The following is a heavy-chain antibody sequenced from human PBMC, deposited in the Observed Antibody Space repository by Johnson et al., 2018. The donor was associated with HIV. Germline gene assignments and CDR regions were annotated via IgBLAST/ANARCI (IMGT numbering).Heavy chain of an antibody. V-gene: IGHV3-73*01. J-gene: IGHJ3*02. Sequence: VQLVEFGGGLVKPGGSLRLSCAASGFTFTQAWMTWVGQAPGKGLEWVGRIKSKANRYATAYAASVKGRFTISRDDSKNTAYLQMNSLKTEDTAVYYCAKGPRADAFDIWGQGTMVTVSS. CDR3: AKGPRADAFDI. CDR1: GFTFTQAW. CDR2: IKSKANRYAT.